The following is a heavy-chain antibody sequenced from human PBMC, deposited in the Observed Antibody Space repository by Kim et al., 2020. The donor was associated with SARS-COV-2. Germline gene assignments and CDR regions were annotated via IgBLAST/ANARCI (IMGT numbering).Heavy chain of an antibody. Sequence: THFAALVEGRFTISREDSKNMLYLQINSLKTEDTAVYYCTTFNRQNAFDVWGRGTMVIVSS. CDR2: T. J-gene: IGHJ3*01. CDR3: TTFNRQNAFDV. V-gene: IGHV3-15*01.